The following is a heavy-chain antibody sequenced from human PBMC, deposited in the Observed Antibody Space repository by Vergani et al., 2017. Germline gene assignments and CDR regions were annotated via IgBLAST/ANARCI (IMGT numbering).Heavy chain of an antibody. CDR3: ARDRGDGYNADYYDGMDV. V-gene: IGHV1-69*18. J-gene: IGHJ6*02. Sequence: QVQLVQSGAEVKKPGSSVKVSCKASGGTFSSYAISWVRQAPGQGLEWMGRIIPIFGTANYAQKFQGRVTITADESTSTAYMELSSLRSEDTAVYYCARDRGDGYNADYYDGMDVWGQGTTVTVSS. D-gene: IGHD5-24*01. CDR1: GGTFSSYA. CDR2: IIPIFGTA.